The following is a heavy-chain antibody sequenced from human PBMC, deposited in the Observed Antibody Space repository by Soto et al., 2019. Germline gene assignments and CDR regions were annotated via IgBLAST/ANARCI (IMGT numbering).Heavy chain of an antibody. V-gene: IGHV3-7*01. CDR1: GLTLSDYW. CDR3: ARRKYCSSTTCFDY. Sequence: PGGSLRLSCAASGLTLSDYWVSWVRQAPGKGVEWVANIKQDGSEKYHVDSVKGRFTISRDNAKNSVYLQMNTLRAEDTAVYYCARRKYCSSTTCFDYWGQGTLVTVSS. CDR2: IKQDGSEK. D-gene: IGHD2-2*01. J-gene: IGHJ4*02.